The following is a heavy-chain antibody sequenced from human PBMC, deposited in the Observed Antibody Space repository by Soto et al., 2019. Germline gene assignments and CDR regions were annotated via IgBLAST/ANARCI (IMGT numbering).Heavy chain of an antibody. Sequence: GGSLRLSCSASGLTFTNYGMSWVRQAPGKGLEWVSTISSSGGSTYYADSVKGRFTISRDNSKNTLYLQMNSLRVEDTAVYYCAKDTIVFWSGYYGPYYYYGMDVWGQGTTVTVSS. D-gene: IGHD3-3*01. CDR1: GLTFTNYG. J-gene: IGHJ6*02. CDR2: ISSSGGST. CDR3: AKDTIVFWSGYYGPYYYYGMDV. V-gene: IGHV3-23*01.